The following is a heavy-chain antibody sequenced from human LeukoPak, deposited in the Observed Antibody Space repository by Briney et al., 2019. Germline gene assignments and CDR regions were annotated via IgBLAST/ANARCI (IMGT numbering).Heavy chain of an antibody. CDR3: ARPRDSGTVGTWFDP. D-gene: IGHD1-7*01. J-gene: IGHJ5*02. CDR2: INPSGGST. CDR1: GYTFTGYY. V-gene: IGHV1-46*01. Sequence: GASVKVSCKASGYTFTGYYMHWVRQAPGQGLEWMGIINPSGGSTSYAQKFQGRVTMTRDMSTSTGYMELSSLRSEDTAVYYCARPRDSGTVGTWFDPWGQGTLVTVSS.